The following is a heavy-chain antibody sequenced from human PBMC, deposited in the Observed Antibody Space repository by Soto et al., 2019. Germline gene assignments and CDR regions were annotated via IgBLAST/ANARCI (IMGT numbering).Heavy chain of an antibody. CDR3: ASESQNLYYNFWSGYYNF. J-gene: IGHJ4*02. Sequence: QVQLQESGPGLVKPSETLSLTCTVSGGSISSGGQYWNWIRQYPGKGLEWIGYIHDSGSTYYNPSLKSRVIISLDSSKNLFSLKLTSVTAADTAVYFCASESQNLYYNFWSGYYNFWGQGTLVTVSS. V-gene: IGHV4-31*03. CDR1: GGSISSGGQY. CDR2: IHDSGST. D-gene: IGHD3-3*01.